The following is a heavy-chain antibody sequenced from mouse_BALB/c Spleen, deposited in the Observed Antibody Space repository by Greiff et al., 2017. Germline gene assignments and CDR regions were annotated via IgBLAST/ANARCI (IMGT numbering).Heavy chain of an antibody. V-gene: IGHV1-54*01. Sequence: VQLQQSGAELVRPGTSVKVSCKASGYAFTNYLIEWVKQRPGQGLEWIGVINPGSGGTNYNEKFKGKATLTADKSSSTAYMQLSSLTSENSAVYFCARGGDGSSYFDYWGQGTTLTVSS. J-gene: IGHJ2*01. CDR3: ARGGDGSSYFDY. CDR1: GYAFTNYL. CDR2: INPGSGGT. D-gene: IGHD1-1*01.